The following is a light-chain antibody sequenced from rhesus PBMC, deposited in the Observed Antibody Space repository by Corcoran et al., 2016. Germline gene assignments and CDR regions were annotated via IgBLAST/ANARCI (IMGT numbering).Light chain of an antibody. V-gene: IGKV1-74*01. J-gene: IGKJ1*01. CDR2: KAT. CDR3: QHGYGTPWT. CDR1: ENVNNY. Sequence: DIQMTQSPSSLSASVGDRVTITCRASENVNNYLNWYQQTPGKALKLLIYKATILQSGAPSRFSGTGSGTDYTFPISSLQPEDVATYYCQHGYGTPWTFGQGTKVEIK.